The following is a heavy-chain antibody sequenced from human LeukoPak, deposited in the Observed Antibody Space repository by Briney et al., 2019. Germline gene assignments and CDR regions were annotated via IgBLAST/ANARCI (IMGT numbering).Heavy chain of an antibody. CDR3: AREGPGRWFDP. V-gene: IGHV3-30*04. J-gene: IGHJ5*02. D-gene: IGHD1-26*01. CDR2: ISYDGSNK. Sequence: PGRSLRLSCAASGFTFSSYAMHWVRQAPGKGLEGVAVISYDGSNKYYADSVKGRFTISRDNSKNTLYLQMNSLRAEDTAVYYCAREGPGRWFDPWGQGTLVTVSS. CDR1: GFTFSSYA.